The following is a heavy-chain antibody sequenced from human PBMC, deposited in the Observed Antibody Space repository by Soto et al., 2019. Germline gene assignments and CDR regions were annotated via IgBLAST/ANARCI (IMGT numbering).Heavy chain of an antibody. J-gene: IGHJ4*02. CDR2: ISAPNDNT. CDR3: ARGRDGDY. D-gene: IGHD6-6*01. Sequence: QVHLVQSGAEVRKPGASVKVSCKGSGYTFTSYGIAWVRQAPGQGLEWMGWISAPNDNTTYAQKVQGRVTVTRDTSTSTAYMALRTLRSDGTAVYDCARGRDGDYWGPGALVTVSS. V-gene: IGHV1-18*01. CDR1: GYTFTSYG.